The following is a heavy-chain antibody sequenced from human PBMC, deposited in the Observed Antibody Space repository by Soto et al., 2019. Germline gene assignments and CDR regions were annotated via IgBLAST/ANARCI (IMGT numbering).Heavy chain of an antibody. V-gene: IGHV2-70*01. Sequence: SGAARVNPTQTLTLTCTFSGFSLSISGVGVSWIRQRRGKALEWLALIDWDDDKYYSTSLKTRLTISKDTSKNQVVLTMTNMDPVDTATYYCARIRGTGSGFMDYYYGMDVWGQGTTVTVSS. CDR3: ARIRGTGSGFMDYYYGMDV. D-gene: IGHD6-19*01. J-gene: IGHJ6*02. CDR1: GFSLSISGVG. CDR2: IDWDDDK.